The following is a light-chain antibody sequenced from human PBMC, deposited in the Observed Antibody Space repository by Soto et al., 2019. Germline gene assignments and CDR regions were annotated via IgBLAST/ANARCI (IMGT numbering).Light chain of an antibody. J-gene: IGKJ5*01. CDR3: QQRNNWPPIT. CDR2: DAS. Sequence: EIVLTQSPATLSLSPGERATLSCRASQSVSSYLAWYQQKPGQAPRLLIYDASNRATGVPARFGGSGSGTDFTLTISSLEPEDFALYYCQQRNNWPPITFGQGTRLEIK. V-gene: IGKV3-11*01. CDR1: QSVSSY.